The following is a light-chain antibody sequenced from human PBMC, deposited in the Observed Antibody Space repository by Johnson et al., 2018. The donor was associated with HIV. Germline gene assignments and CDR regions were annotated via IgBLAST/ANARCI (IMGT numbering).Light chain of an antibody. V-gene: IGLV1-51*02. CDR3: GTWDSTLSAGGV. CDR2: ENN. J-gene: IGLJ1*01. Sequence: QSVLTQPPSVSAAPGQKVTISCSGSSSNIGNNYVSWYQQLPGTAPKLLIYENNKRPSVIPDRFSGSKSGTSATLGITGLQTGDEADYYCGTWDSTLSAGGVFGTGTKVTVL. CDR1: SSNIGNNY.